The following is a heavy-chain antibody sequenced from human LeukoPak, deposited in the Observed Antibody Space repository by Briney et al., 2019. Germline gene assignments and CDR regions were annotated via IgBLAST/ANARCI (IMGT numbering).Heavy chain of an antibody. CDR2: INHSGST. V-gene: IGHV4-34*01. D-gene: IGHD3-22*01. J-gene: IGHJ4*02. CDR1: GGSFSGYY. CDR3: AGYRYDSSGYYYGD. Sequence: PSETLSLTCAVYGGSFSGYYWSWIRQPPGKGLEWIGEINHSGSTNYNPSLKSRVTISVDTSKNQFSLKLSSVTAADTAVYYCAGYRYDSSGYYYGDWGQGTLVTVSS.